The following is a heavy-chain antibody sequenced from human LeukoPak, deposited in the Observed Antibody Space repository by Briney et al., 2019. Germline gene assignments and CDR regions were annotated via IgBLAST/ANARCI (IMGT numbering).Heavy chain of an antibody. CDR2: IYHTGDT. J-gene: IGHJ4*02. D-gene: IGHD5-12*01. V-gene: IGHV4-59*01. CDR3: AGLSAYDAGFDS. CDR1: GGSMRYYF. Sequence: SETLSLTCTVSGGSMRYYFGPWIPQPPGKRLEWIGQIYHTGDTDYSPSLKSRLTMSLDTSKSHFSLKLNSVTAADTAVYYCAGLSAYDAGFDSWGQGALVSVSS.